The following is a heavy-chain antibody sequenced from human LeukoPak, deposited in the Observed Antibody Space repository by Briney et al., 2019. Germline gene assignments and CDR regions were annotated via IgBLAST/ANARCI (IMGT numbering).Heavy chain of an antibody. V-gene: IGHV3-21*04. Sequence: PGGSLRLSCAASGFTFSSYSMNWVRQAPGKGLEWVSSISSSSSYIYYADSVKGRFTISRDNAKNSLYLQINSLRAEDTAVYYCAKEVDFTGSHWGEGGQGTLVTVSS. CDR3: AKEVDFTGSHWGE. CDR2: ISSSSSYI. J-gene: IGHJ4*02. CDR1: GFTFSSYS. D-gene: IGHD1-26*01.